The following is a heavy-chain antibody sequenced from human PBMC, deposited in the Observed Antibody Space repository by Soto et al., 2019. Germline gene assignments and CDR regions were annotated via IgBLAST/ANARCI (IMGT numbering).Heavy chain of an antibody. Sequence: SETLSLTCAVSGASIGTNNWWSWVRQPPGKGLEWIGEVYHSGTTNCNPSLKSRVTISIDKSKNQFSLTLTSMTAADTALYYCAVPGRGDFDYWSQGTLVTVSA. CDR1: GASIGTNNW. D-gene: IGHD5-12*01. CDR3: AVPGRGDFDY. V-gene: IGHV4-4*02. CDR2: VYHSGTT. J-gene: IGHJ4*02.